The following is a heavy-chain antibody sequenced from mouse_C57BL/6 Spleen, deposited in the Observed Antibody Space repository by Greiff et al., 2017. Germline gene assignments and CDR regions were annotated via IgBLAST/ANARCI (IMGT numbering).Heavy chain of an antibody. V-gene: IGHV3-6*01. CDR3: ARSDYYGSSYLAY. CDR1: GYSITSGYY. CDR2: ISYDGSN. J-gene: IGHJ3*01. Sequence: EVKLQESGPGLVKPSQSLSLTCSVTGYSITSGYYWNWIRQFPGNKLEWMGYISYDGSNNYNPSLKNRISITRDTSKNQFFLKLNSVTTEDTATYYCARSDYYGSSYLAYWGQGTLVTVSA. D-gene: IGHD1-1*01.